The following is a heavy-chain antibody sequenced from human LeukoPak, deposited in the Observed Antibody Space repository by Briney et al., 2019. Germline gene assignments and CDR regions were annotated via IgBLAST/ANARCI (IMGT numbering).Heavy chain of an antibody. CDR1: GFTFSSYG. D-gene: IGHD3-10*01. J-gene: IGHJ4*02. CDR2: ISGSGVST. CDR3: ARKYGSGSYSPPDY. Sequence: PGRSLRLSCAASGFTFSSYGMHWVRQAPGKGLEWVSAISGSGVSTYYADSVKGRFTISRDNSKNTLYMQMNSLRAEDTAVYYCARKYGSGSYSPPDYWGQGTLVTVSS. V-gene: IGHV3-23*01.